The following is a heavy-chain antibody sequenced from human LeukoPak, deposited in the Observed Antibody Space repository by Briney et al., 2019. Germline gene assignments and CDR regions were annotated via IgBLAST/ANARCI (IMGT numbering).Heavy chain of an antibody. Sequence: PGGSLRLSCAASGFTFSSYAMSWVRQAPGNGLEWVSTISGSDDNTYYADSVKGRFTISRDNSKNTLFLQMNSLRAEDTAVYYCAKGSFAGDLQSWGQGTLVTVSS. J-gene: IGHJ4*02. CDR2: ISGSDDNT. CDR3: AKGSFAGDLQS. D-gene: IGHD1-14*01. V-gene: IGHV3-23*01. CDR1: GFTFSSYA.